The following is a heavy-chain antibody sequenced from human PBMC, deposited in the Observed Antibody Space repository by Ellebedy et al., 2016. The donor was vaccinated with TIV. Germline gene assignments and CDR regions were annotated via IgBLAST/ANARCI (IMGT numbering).Heavy chain of an antibody. CDR1: GFTFSIYW. CDR3: AKTGGYIYGLPDF. Sequence: GESLKISCVTSGFTFSIYWMTWVRQAPGKGLEWVSDISGSGDTTYYADSVKGRFTFSRDNSKNTVYLQMNSLRAEDTAVYYCAKTGGYIYGLPDFWGQGTLVTVSS. CDR2: ISGSGDTT. J-gene: IGHJ4*02. V-gene: IGHV3-23*01. D-gene: IGHD5-18*01.